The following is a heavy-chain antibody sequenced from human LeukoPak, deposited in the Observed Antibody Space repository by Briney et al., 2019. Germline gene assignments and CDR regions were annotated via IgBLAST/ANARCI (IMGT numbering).Heavy chain of an antibody. D-gene: IGHD3-3*01. J-gene: IGHJ6*03. CDR1: GGSISGYY. Sequence: PSETLSLTCTVSGGSISGYYWSWIRQPPGKGLEWIGRIYTSGSTNYNPSLKSRVTMSVDTSKNQFSLKLSSVTAADTAVYYCARGSDYDFWSGYYTGDYYYYYMDVWGKGTTVTVSS. CDR3: ARGSDYDFWSGYYTGDYYYYYMDV. CDR2: IYTSGST. V-gene: IGHV4-4*07.